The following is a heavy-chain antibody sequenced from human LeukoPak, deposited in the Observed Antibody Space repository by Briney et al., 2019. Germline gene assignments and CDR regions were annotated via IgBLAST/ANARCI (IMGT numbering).Heavy chain of an antibody. V-gene: IGHV3-7*01. CDR3: TRVIVAVPGYFDYFDF. Sequence: GGSLRLSCTASGFSFSNHYMRWIRQAPGEGLEWVANINEDGSNKWHLGSVKGRFTVSRDNARNSLYLQMNSLRVEDTAVYYCTRVIVAVPGYFDYFDFWGQGVLVTVSS. D-gene: IGHD6-19*01. CDR2: INEDGSNK. CDR1: GFSFSNHY. J-gene: IGHJ4*02.